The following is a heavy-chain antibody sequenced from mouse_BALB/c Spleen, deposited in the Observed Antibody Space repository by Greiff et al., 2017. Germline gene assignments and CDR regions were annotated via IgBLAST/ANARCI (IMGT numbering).Heavy chain of an antibody. CDR3: ARSNYGYWYFDV. J-gene: IGHJ1*01. CDR1: GFSLTSYG. V-gene: IGHV2-2*02. D-gene: IGHD2-1*01. Sequence: VQGVESGPGLVQPSQSLSITCTVSGFSLTSYGVHWVRQSPGKGLEWLGVIWSGGSTDYNAAFISRLSISKDNSKSQVFFKMNSLQANDTAIYYCARSNYGYWYFDVWGAGTTVTVSS. CDR2: IWSGGST.